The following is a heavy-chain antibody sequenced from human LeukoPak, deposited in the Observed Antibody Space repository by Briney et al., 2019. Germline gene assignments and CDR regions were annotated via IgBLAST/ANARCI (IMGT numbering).Heavy chain of an antibody. Sequence: GGSLRLSCAASGFTVSRNYMSWVRQAPGKGLEWVSLIYSGGTTYYTDSVRGRFTISRDNSKNTLYLQVNSLRGEDTAVYYCARSTRALVPTADDAFDIWGQGTMVTVSS. V-gene: IGHV3-66*02. CDR3: ARSTRALVPTADDAFDI. CDR2: IYSGGTT. D-gene: IGHD2-2*01. J-gene: IGHJ3*02. CDR1: GFTVSRNY.